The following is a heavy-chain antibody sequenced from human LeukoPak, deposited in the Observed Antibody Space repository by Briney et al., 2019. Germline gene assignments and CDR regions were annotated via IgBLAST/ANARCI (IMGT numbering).Heavy chain of an antibody. V-gene: IGHV4-28*03. D-gene: IGHD2-21*02. Sequence: SETLSLTCAVSGYSISSSNWWGWIRQPPGQGLEWIGYIYYSGSTYYNPSLKSRVTMSVDTSKNQFSLKLSSVTAVDTAVYYCARASAYGGDSAFDYWGQGTLVTVSS. J-gene: IGHJ4*02. CDR1: GYSISSSNW. CDR3: ARASAYGGDSAFDY. CDR2: IYYSGST.